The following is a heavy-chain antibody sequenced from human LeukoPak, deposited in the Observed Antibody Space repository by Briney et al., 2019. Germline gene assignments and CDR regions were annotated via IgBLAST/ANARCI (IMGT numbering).Heavy chain of an antibody. CDR2: IYTSGST. CDR3: ARETTLTGYSSGLGFNY. Sequence: PSETLSLTCTVSGGSISSYYWSWIRQPAGKGLEWIGRIYTSGSTNYNPSLKSRVTMSVDTSKNQFSLKLSSVTAADTAVYYCARETTLTGYSSGLGFNYWGQGTLVTVSS. V-gene: IGHV4-4*07. J-gene: IGHJ4*02. CDR1: GGSISSYY. D-gene: IGHD6-19*01.